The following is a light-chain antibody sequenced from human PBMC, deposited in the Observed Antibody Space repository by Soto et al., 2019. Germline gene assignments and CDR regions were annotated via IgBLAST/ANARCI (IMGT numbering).Light chain of an antibody. Sequence: QSALTQRASVSGSPGQSITISCTATTIDVGSSMYVSWYQQHPGEAPRLIIYDVVNRLSGVSDRFSGSKSGDTASLTISGLQAEDEGDYYCSSCTISATGIVFGTGTKLTVL. CDR3: SSCTISATGIV. CDR1: TIDVGSSMY. V-gene: IGLV2-14*03. J-gene: IGLJ1*01. CDR2: DVV.